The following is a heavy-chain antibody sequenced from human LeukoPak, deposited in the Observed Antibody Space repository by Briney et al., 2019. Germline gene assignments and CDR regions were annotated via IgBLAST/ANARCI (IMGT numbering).Heavy chain of an antibody. V-gene: IGHV3-21*01. CDR1: GFTFSSYS. Sequence: GGSLRLSCAASGFTFSSYSMNWVRQAPGKGLEWVSSISSSSSYIYYADSVKGRFTISRDNAKNSLYLQMNSLRAEDTAVYYCARDPYYDYVWGSYRYPHWGQGTLVTVSS. CDR3: ARDPYYDYVWGSYRYPH. CDR2: ISSSSSYI. D-gene: IGHD3-16*02. J-gene: IGHJ4*02.